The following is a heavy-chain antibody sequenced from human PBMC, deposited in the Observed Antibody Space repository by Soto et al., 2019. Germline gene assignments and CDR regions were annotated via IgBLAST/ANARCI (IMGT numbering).Heavy chain of an antibody. CDR1: GGSISSSSYY. J-gene: IGHJ5*02. V-gene: IGHV4-39*01. D-gene: IGHD6-19*01. CDR3: ARHSWDASSGWYGGWFDP. Sequence: QLQLQESGPGLVKPSETLSLTCTVSGGSISSSSYYWGWIRQPPGKGLEWIGSIYYSGSTYYNPSLKSRVTISVDTSKNQFSLKLSSVTAADTAVYYCARHSWDASSGWYGGWFDPWGQGTLVTVSS. CDR2: IYYSGST.